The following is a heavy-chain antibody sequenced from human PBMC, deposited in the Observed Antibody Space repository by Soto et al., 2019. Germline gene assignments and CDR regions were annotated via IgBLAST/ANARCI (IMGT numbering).Heavy chain of an antibody. Sequence: ASVKVSCKVSGYTLTELSMHWVRQAPGKGLERMGGFDPEDGETIYAQKFQGRVTMTEDTSTDTAYMELSSLSSEDTAVYYCATTNYGDYVKHAFDIWGQGTMVTVSS. CDR2: FDPEDGET. V-gene: IGHV1-24*01. J-gene: IGHJ3*02. CDR3: ATTNYGDYVKHAFDI. D-gene: IGHD4-17*01. CDR1: GYTLTELS.